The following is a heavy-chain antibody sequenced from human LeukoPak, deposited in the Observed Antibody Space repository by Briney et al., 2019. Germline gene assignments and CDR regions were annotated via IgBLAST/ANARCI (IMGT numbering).Heavy chain of an antibody. D-gene: IGHD3-3*01. CDR1: GGSFSGYY. V-gene: IGHV4-34*01. CDR2: INHSGST. CDR3: ASGSLTIFGVVINRFDY. Sequence: SETLSLTCAVYGGSFSGYYWSWIRQPPAKGLEWIGEINHSGSTNYNPSLKSRVTISVDTSKNQFSLKLSSVTAADTAVYYCASGSLTIFGVVINRFDYWGQGTLLTVPS. J-gene: IGHJ4*02.